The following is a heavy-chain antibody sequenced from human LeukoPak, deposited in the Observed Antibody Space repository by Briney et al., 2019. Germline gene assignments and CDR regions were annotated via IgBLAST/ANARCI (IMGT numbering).Heavy chain of an antibody. CDR1: GYTFTGYY. D-gene: IGHD5-12*01. CDR3: ARALTSIGRQSGYDFVGY. V-gene: IGHV1-2*06. Sequence: ASVKVSCKASGYTFTGYYMHWLRQAPGQGLEWMGRINPNSGGTNYAQKFQGRVTMTRDTSISTAYMELSRLRSDDTAVYYCARALTSIGRQSGYDFVGYWGQGTLVTVSS. CDR2: INPNSGGT. J-gene: IGHJ4*02.